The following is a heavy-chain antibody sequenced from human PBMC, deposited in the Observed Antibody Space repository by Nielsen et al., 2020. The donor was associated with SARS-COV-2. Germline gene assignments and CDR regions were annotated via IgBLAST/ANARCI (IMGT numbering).Heavy chain of an antibody. CDR2: INGGDGNT. CDR1: GYTFSHYS. J-gene: IGHJ4*02. V-gene: IGHV1-3*01. CDR3: ASRIVAAFDF. D-gene: IGHD1-26*01. Sequence: ASVKVSCKASGYTFSHYSLHWVRQAPGQGLQWMGWINGGDGNTKYSQEFQGRLTITGDTSASTVYMALSSLRSEDTAIYYCASRIVAAFDFWGQGTLLAVSS.